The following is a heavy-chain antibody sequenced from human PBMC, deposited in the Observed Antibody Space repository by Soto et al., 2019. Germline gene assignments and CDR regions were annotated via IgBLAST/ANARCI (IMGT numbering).Heavy chain of an antibody. CDR2: INPNSGGT. D-gene: IGHD3-22*01. Sequence: QVQLVQSGAEVKKPGASVKVSCKASGYTFTGYYMHWVRQAPGQGLEWMGWINPNSGGTNYAQKFQGRVTMTRDTSISTAYMELSRLRSDDTAVYYCARASRPKYYYDSSGDAGGYFQPWGQGTLVTVSS. J-gene: IGHJ1*01. CDR3: ARASRPKYYYDSSGDAGGYFQP. V-gene: IGHV1-2*02. CDR1: GYTFTGYY.